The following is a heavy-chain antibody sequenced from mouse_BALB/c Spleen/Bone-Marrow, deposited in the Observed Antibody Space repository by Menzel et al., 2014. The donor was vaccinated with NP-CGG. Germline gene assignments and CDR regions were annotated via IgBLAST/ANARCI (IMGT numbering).Heavy chain of an antibody. CDR3: ARHYFDY. V-gene: IGHV1-54*01. J-gene: IGHJ2*01. Sequence: VQLQESGAELVRPGTSVKVSCKASGYAFTNYLIEWVKQRPGQGLEWIGVINPGSGGTNYNEKFKGKATPTADKSSSTAYMQLSSLTSDDSAVYFCARHYFDYWGQGTTLTVSS. CDR2: INPGSGGT. CDR1: GYAFTNYL.